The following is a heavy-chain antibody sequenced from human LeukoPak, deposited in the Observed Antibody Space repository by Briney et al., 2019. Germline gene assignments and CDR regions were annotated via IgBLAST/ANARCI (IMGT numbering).Heavy chain of an antibody. D-gene: IGHD3-22*01. CDR3: AKGGSYYDSSGYYRFDY. CDR2: ISYDGSNK. Sequence: GGSLRLSCAASGFTFSSYAMHWVRQAPGKGLEWVAVISYDGSNKYYADSVKGRFTISRDNSKNTLYLQMNSLRAEDTAVYYCAKGGSYYDSSGYYRFDYWGQGTLVTVSS. V-gene: IGHV3-30*04. J-gene: IGHJ4*02. CDR1: GFTFSSYA.